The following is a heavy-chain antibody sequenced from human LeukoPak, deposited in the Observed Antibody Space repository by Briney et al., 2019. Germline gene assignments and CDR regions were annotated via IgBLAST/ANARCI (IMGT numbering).Heavy chain of an antibody. CDR1: GGSISSYY. CDR3: ARNDILTGSSFDY. J-gene: IGHJ4*02. Sequence: PSETLSLTCTASGGSISSYYWSWIRQPPGKGLEWIGYIYYSGSTNYNPSLKSRVTISVDTSKNQFSLKLSSVTAADTAVYYCARNDILTGSSFDYWGQGTLVTVSS. D-gene: IGHD3-9*01. CDR2: IYYSGST. V-gene: IGHV4-59*08.